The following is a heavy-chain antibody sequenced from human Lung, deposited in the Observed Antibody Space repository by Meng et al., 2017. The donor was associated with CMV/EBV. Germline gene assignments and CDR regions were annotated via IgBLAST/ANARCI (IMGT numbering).Heavy chain of an antibody. Sequence: SCAASGFTFSSYWMSWVRQAPGKGLEWVANIKQDGSEIYFVDSVKGRFTISRDNAKNSLYLQMNSLRAEDTAVYYCARGEWQQLVEYFFDYWGQGXLVTVSS. V-gene: IGHV3-7*01. D-gene: IGHD6-13*01. CDR3: ARGEWQQLVEYFFDY. CDR1: GFTFSSYW. J-gene: IGHJ4*02. CDR2: IKQDGSEI.